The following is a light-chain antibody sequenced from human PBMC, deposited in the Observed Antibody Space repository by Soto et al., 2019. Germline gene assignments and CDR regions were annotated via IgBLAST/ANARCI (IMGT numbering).Light chain of an antibody. CDR1: QSISSM. V-gene: IGKV1-6*01. CDR2: AAS. Sequence: IQMTQSPSTLSASVGDKVTITCRASQSISSMLSWYQQNPGKAPKLLIYAASSLQSGVPSRCSGSGSGTDFTLTISSLQPEDFATYYCLQDYNYPLTFGQGTKVDIK. J-gene: IGKJ1*01. CDR3: LQDYNYPLT.